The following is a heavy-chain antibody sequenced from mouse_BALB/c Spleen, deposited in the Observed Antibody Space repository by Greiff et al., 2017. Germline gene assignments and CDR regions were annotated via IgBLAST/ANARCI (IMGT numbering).Heavy chain of an antibody. D-gene: IGHD1-1*02. CDR1: GYTFTSYT. J-gene: IGHJ3*01. CDR3: AREGGNPAWFAY. V-gene: IGHV1-4*01. Sequence: QVQLQQSGAELARPGASVKMSCKASGYTFTSYTMHWVKQRPGQGLEWIGYINPSSGYTNYNQKFKDKATLTADKSSSTAYMQLSSLTSEDSAVYYCAREGGNPAWFAYWGQGTLVTVSA. CDR2: INPSSGYT.